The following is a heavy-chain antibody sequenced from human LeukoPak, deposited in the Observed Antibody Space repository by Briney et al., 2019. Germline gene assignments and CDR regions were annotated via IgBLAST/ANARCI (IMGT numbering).Heavy chain of an antibody. Sequence: PGGSLRLSCAASGFTFSSYAMHWVRQAPGKGLEWVAVISYDGSNKYYADSVKGRFTISRGNADNSLYLQLNSLSAEDTAMYYCARWDCSGGACSTPLDYWGQGTLVTVSS. V-gene: IGHV3-30*04. CDR1: GFTFSSYA. CDR3: ARWDCSGGACSTPLDY. J-gene: IGHJ4*02. D-gene: IGHD2-15*01. CDR2: ISYDGSNK.